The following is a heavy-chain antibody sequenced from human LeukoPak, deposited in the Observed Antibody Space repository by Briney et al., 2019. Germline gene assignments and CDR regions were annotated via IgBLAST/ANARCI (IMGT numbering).Heavy chain of an antibody. CDR1: GFTFSTHS. J-gene: IGHJ6*03. Sequence: GGSLRLSCAASGFTFSTHSMNWVRQAPGKGLEWISDINYSGSNIYYADSVKGRFTVSRDNAKNSLYLQMNSLRAEDTAVYYCARINQEDSSSWSYYYYYYMDVWGKGTTVTVSS. V-gene: IGHV3-48*04. CDR2: INYSGSNI. D-gene: IGHD6-13*01. CDR3: ARINQEDSSSWSYYYYYYMDV.